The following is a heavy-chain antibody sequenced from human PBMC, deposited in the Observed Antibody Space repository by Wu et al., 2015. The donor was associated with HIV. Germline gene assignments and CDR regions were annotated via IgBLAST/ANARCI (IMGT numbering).Heavy chain of an antibody. CDR3: ARTPPFGYDSGTFDY. D-gene: IGHD3-22*01. V-gene: IGHV4-59*01. J-gene: IGHJ4*02. CDR2: IYYSGST. Sequence: QVQLQESGPGLVKPSETLSLTCTVSGGSISSYYWSWIRQPPGKGLEWIGYIYYSGSTNYNPSLKSRVTISVDTSKNQFSLKLSSVTAADTAVYYCARTPPFGYDSGTFDYWGQGTLVTVSS. CDR1: GGSISSYY.